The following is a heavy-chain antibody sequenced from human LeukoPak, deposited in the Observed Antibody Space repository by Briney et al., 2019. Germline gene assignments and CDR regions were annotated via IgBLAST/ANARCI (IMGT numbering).Heavy chain of an antibody. J-gene: IGHJ4*02. V-gene: IGHV4-59*01. D-gene: IGHD4-11*01. CDR1: GGSISSYY. Sequence: SETLSLTCTVSGGSISSYYWSWIRQPPGKGLEWIGYIYYSGSTNYNPSLKSRVTMSVDTSKNQFSLKLSSVTAADTAVYYCARVSGDYSGIDYWGQGTLVTVSS. CDR3: ARVSGDYSGIDY. CDR2: IYYSGST.